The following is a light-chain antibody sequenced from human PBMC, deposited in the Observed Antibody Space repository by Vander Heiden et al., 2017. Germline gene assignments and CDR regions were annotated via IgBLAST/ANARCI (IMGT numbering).Light chain of an antibody. CDR3: SSYTSSATFV. J-gene: IGLJ1*01. CDR1: RRCVGDYYF. Sequence: QSALTQPASVSASPGQSITISCTGTRRCVGDYYFVYLYQQNTSKAPKLMVYDVSNRPAGVSNRFSGANSGNTAALNISGLQAEDEADYYCSSYTSSATFVFGTGTKVAVL. CDR2: DVS. V-gene: IGLV2-14*03.